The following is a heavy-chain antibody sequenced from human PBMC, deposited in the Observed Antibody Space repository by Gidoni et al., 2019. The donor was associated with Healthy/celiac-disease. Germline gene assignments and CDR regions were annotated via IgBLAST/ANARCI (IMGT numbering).Heavy chain of an antibody. Sequence: QLQLVQSGAVEKMPGSSVMVSCKPSGGTFCSYAVSWVRQAAGQGLEWMRGIIPMCGTANYEERFQGRVTLTADESTSTAYMEFSSLRYEEMAVQYCAGSVGCDYGGYLGAYYFDYWGQGTLVTVSS. D-gene: IGHD4-17*01. CDR1: GGTFCSYA. CDR3: AGSVGCDYGGYLGAYYFDY. V-gene: IGHV1-69*01. CDR2: IIPMCGTA. J-gene: IGHJ4*02.